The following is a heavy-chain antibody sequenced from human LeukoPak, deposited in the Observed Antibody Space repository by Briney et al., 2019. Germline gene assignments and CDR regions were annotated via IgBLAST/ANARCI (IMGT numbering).Heavy chain of an antibody. J-gene: IGHJ6*03. CDR1: GGSFSDYY. D-gene: IGHD5-12*01. CDR3: ARGFRPFSQYSPIYYYYYYMDV. V-gene: IGHV4-34*01. Sequence: SETLSLTCAVYGGSFSDYYWTWIRQPPGKGLEWIGEINHSGSTNHNPSLRSRVTISLDTPKNQFSLNLSSVTAADTAVYYCARGFRPFSQYSPIYYYYYYMDVWDKGTTVTVSS. CDR2: INHSGST.